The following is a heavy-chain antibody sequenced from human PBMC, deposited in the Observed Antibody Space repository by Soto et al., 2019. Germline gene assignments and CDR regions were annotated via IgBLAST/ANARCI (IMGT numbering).Heavy chain of an antibody. Sequence: GPPRLSRSPSGFNCSSYGMPWVRQAPRKGLERVSAISGSGGSTYYAGSVKGRFTISRDNSKNTLYLQMNSLRGEGRAAYYCGKSLACASSGYCIWGQGPMVTVSS. CDR1: GFNCSSYG. CDR2: ISGSGGST. CDR3: GKSLACASSGYCI. V-gene: IGHV3-23*01. D-gene: IGHD3-22*01. J-gene: IGHJ3*02.